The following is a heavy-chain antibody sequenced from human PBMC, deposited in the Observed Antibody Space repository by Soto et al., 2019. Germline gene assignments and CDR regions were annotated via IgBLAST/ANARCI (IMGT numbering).Heavy chain of an antibody. D-gene: IGHD5-12*01. CDR2: IYYSGST. CDR3: ARHTPRNPIVATIGDGYFDY. CDR1: GGSISSSSYY. Sequence: SETLSLTCTVSGGSISSSSYYWGWIRQPPGKGLEWIGSIYYSGSTYYNPSLKSRVTISVDTSKNQFSLKLSSVTAADTAVYYCARHTPRNPIVATIGDGYFDYRGQGTPVTVSS. V-gene: IGHV4-39*01. J-gene: IGHJ4*02.